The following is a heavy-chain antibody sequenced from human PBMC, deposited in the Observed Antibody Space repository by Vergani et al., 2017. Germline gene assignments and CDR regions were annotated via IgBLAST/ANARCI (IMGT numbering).Heavy chain of an antibody. CDR3: AVEIYDYGGSRDFDY. J-gene: IGHJ4*02. V-gene: IGHV3-49*04. CDR2: IRSKTYGATT. Sequence: EVQLVESGGDLVQPGRSLRLSCQTSGFNFGEYGVSWVRQAPGKGLEWIGFIRSKTYGATTEYAASVRGRFTISRDDSKGIAYLQMSSLKKDDTAVYRCAVEIYDYGGSRDFDYWGQGTLVVVSS. D-gene: IGHD4-23*01. CDR1: GFNFGEYG.